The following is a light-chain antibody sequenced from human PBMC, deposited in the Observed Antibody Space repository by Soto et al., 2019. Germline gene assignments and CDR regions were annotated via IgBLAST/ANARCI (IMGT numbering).Light chain of an antibody. CDR3: QQRSSWPLT. CDR1: QDITTY. V-gene: IGKV3-11*01. J-gene: IGKJ4*01. CDR2: DTF. Sequence: IVLTQSPASLSLSPGERATLSCTASQDITTYLAWYQQRPGQAPRLFIYDTFNRASGAPDRFSGSGSGTVFTLTITDVAPEDTAIYYCQQRSSWPLTFGGGTKVEIK.